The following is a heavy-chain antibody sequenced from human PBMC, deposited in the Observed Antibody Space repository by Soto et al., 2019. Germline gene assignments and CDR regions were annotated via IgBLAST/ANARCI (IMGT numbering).Heavy chain of an antibody. CDR1: GGTFSSYA. CDR2: IIPIFGTA. Sequence: QVQLVQSGAEVKKPGSSVKVSCKASGGTFSSYAISWVRQAPGQGLEWMGGIIPIFGTANYAQKFQGRVTITADESTSTAYMELSSLRSEDTAVYYCARATVSMVRGVIIDHYYYGMDVWGQGTTVTVSS. V-gene: IGHV1-69*01. J-gene: IGHJ6*02. CDR3: ARATVSMVRGVIIDHYYYGMDV. D-gene: IGHD3-10*01.